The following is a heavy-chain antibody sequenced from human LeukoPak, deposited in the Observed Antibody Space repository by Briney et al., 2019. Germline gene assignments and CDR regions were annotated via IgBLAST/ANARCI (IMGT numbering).Heavy chain of an antibody. J-gene: IGHJ4*02. CDR2: IFPSGGEI. CDR3: ARDQGYSGSYWGY. CDR1: GFTFSTFA. D-gene: IGHD1-26*01. V-gene: IGHV3-23*01. Sequence: GGSLRLSCVASGFTFSTFAMIWVRQPPGKGLEWVSSIFPSGGEIHYADSVRGRFTISRDNSKSTLSLQMNSLRAEDTAVYYCARDQGYSGSYWGYWGQGTLVTVSS.